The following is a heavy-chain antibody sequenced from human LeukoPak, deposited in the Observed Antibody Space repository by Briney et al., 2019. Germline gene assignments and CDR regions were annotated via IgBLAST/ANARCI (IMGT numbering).Heavy chain of an antibody. J-gene: IGHJ4*02. Sequence: GGSLRLSCAASGFTSSDAWMSWVRQAPGKGLEWVGRIKRKIDDGGTADYAAPVKGRFTISRDDSKNTLYLQMNSLETEDTGVYYCTDDLHYFASDWGQGTLVTVSS. CDR2: IKRKIDDGGTA. CDR3: TDDLHYFASD. V-gene: IGHV3-15*01. D-gene: IGHD3-10*01. CDR1: GFTSSDAW.